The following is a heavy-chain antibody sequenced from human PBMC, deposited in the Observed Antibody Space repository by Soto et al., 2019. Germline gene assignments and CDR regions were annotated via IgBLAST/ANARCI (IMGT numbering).Heavy chain of an antibody. V-gene: IGHV1-18*04. D-gene: IGHD3-9*01. Sequence: ASVKVSCKASGYTFTSYGISWVRQAPGQGLEWMGWISAYNGNTNYAQKLQGRVTMTTDTSTSTAYMELRSLRSDDTAVYYCARVTPLNYDILTGYNPFDYWGQGTLVTVSS. CDR3: ARVTPLNYDILTGYNPFDY. CDR2: ISAYNGNT. J-gene: IGHJ4*02. CDR1: GYTFTSYG.